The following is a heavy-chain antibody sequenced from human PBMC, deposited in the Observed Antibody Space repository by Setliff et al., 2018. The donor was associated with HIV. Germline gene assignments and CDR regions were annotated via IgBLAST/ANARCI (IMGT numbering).Heavy chain of an antibody. CDR1: GPSINIHY. Sequence: SETLSLTCTVSGPSINIHYWSWIRQSPGRELEWIGYIYSTGSTNYNPSLQSRVSISMDASKNKFSRKVTSVTSADTAVYYCAKGAGFYGDYTFDYWGQGNLVTVSS. CDR3: AKGAGFYGDYTFDY. V-gene: IGHV4-59*11. D-gene: IGHD4-17*01. J-gene: IGHJ4*02. CDR2: IYSTGST.